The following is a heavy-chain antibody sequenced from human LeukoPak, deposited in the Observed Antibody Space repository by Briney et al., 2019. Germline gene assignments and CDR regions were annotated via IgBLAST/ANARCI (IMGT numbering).Heavy chain of an antibody. CDR3: AKDDRGYGDY. CDR1: GFTFSSYA. CDR2: ISGSGGST. J-gene: IGHJ4*02. V-gene: IGHV3-23*01. Sequence: GESLRLSCAASGFTFSSYAMSWVCQAPGKGLEWVSAISGSGGSTYYADSVKGRFTISRDNSKNTLYLQMNSLRAEDTAVYYCAKDDRGYGDYWGQGTLVTVSS. D-gene: IGHD6-25*01.